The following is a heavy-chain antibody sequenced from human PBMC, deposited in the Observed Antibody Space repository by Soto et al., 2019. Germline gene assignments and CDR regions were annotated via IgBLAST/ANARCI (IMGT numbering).Heavy chain of an antibody. Sequence: QVQLQESGPGLVKPSQTLSLTCTVSGGSISSGGYSWNWIRQHPGKGLEWIAYIYYSGNTSYNPSRKSPVNISLVTSRNHFTLKLSSVTAADTAVYYCARESDYSSSSADFDPWGQGTLVTVTS. CDR2: IYYSGNT. D-gene: IGHD6-6*01. CDR3: ARESDYSSSSADFDP. CDR1: GGSISSGGYS. J-gene: IGHJ5*02. V-gene: IGHV4-31*01.